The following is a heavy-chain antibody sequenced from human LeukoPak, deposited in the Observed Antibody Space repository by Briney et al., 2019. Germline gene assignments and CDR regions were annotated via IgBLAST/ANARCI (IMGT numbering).Heavy chain of an antibody. CDR3: ARHGGGWTFDY. CDR2: ISSSGST. V-gene: IGHV4-59*08. Sequence: SETLSLTCTVSGGSISSYYWSWIRQPPGKGLEWIAYISSSGSTNYNPSLKSRVTISVDTSKNQFSLKLSSVTAADTALYYCARHGGGWTFDYWGQGTLVTVSS. J-gene: IGHJ4*02. D-gene: IGHD3-16*01. CDR1: GGSISSYY.